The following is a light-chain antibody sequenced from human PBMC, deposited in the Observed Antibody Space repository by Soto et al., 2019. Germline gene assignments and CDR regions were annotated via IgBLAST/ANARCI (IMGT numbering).Light chain of an antibody. CDR3: QQYGSSSWT. CDR2: GAS. V-gene: IGKV3-20*01. Sequence: EIFMTQSPATLSMFQWERATLSWRASQSVSSDLGWYQQKPGQAPRLLIYGASSRATGIPDRFSGSGSGTEFTLTISRLEPEDFAVYYCQQYGSSSWTFGQGTKVDI. CDR1: QSVSSD. J-gene: IGKJ1*01.